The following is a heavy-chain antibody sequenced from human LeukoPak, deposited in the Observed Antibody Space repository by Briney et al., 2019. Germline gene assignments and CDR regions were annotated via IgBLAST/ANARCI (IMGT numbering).Heavy chain of an antibody. V-gene: IGHV3-23*01. CDR3: AKDREVLRSLEWFFDY. Sequence: QPGGSLRLSCAASGFSFSIYAMSWVRQAPGEGLEWVSGITGSGGGTYYADSVKGRFTISRDNSKNTLYLQMNSLRAEDTAVYSCAKDREVLRSLEWFFDYWGRGTLVTVSS. J-gene: IGHJ4*02. CDR1: GFSFSIYA. CDR2: ITGSGGGT. D-gene: IGHD3-3*01.